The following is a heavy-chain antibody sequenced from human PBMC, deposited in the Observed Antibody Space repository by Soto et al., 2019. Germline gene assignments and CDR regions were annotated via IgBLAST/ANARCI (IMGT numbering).Heavy chain of an antibody. D-gene: IGHD2-2*01. CDR3: ARDCPIQGSITSCYGLGFDY. Sequence: SVKVSCKASGGTFSSYTISWVRQAPGQGLEWMGRIIPILGIANYAQKFQGRVTITADKSTSTAYMELSSLRSEDTAVYYCARDCPIQGSITSCYGLGFDYWGEGPLVTVPS. V-gene: IGHV1-69*04. CDR2: IIPILGIA. J-gene: IGHJ4*02. CDR1: GGTFSSYT.